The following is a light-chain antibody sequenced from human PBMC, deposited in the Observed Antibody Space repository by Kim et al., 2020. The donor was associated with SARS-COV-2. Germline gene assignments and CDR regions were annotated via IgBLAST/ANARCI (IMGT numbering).Light chain of an antibody. CDR3: QAWDSSTNYV. Sequence: VSTGQTASITCSGDKLGDKYACWYQQKPGQSPLLVIYQNTKRPSGIPERFSGSNSGNTATLTISGTQAMDEADYYCQAWDSSTNYVFGTGTKVTVL. CDR1: KLGDKY. CDR2: QNT. V-gene: IGLV3-1*01. J-gene: IGLJ1*01.